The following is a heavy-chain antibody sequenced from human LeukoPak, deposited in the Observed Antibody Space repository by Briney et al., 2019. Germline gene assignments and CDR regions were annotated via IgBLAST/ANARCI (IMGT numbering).Heavy chain of an antibody. CDR1: GCTFTSYG. V-gene: IGHV1-18*01. J-gene: IGHJ6*02. CDR3: AREGVATISRYYYYGMDV. CDR2: ISAYNGNT. Sequence: GASVKVSCKASGCTFTSYGISWVRQAPGQGLEWMGWISAYNGNTNYAQKLQGRVTMTTDTSTSTAYMELRSLRSDDTAVYYCAREGVATISRYYYYGMDVWGQGTTVTVSS. D-gene: IGHD5-12*01.